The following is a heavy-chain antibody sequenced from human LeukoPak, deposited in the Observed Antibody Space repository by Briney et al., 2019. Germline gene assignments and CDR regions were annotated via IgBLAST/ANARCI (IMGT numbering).Heavy chain of an antibody. CDR2: IIPIFGTA. Sequence: SVKVPCKASGGTFSSYAISWVRQAPGQGLEWMGGIIPIFGTANYAQKFQGRVTITAGESTSTAYMELSSLRSEDTAVYYCARDEDTGIVGARFWYFDYWGQGALVTVSS. D-gene: IGHD1-26*01. CDR3: ARDEDTGIVGARFWYFDY. J-gene: IGHJ4*02. V-gene: IGHV1-69*01. CDR1: GGTFSSYA.